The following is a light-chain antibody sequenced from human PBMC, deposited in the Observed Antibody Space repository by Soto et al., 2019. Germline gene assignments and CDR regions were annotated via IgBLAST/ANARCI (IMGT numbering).Light chain of an antibody. Sequence: QAVVTQPASVPGSPGQSITISCTGTRRDVGGYNYVSWYQQYSGKSPKLLIYEVTHRPSGVSNRFSGSKSGNTASLTISGLQAEDEADYYCSSYTISNTLPFVFGTGTKVTVL. CDR2: EVT. CDR1: RRDVGGYNY. V-gene: IGLV2-14*01. J-gene: IGLJ1*01. CDR3: SSYTISNTLPFV.